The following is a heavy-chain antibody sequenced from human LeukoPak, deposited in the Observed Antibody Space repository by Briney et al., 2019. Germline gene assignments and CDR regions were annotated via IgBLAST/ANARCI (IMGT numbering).Heavy chain of an antibody. CDR1: GFTFSSYG. V-gene: IGHV3-30*02. CDR2: IRYDGSNK. D-gene: IGHD3-10*01. CDR3: ARPYGSGSYSSGFDP. Sequence: TGGSLRLSCAASGFTFSSYGMHWVRQAPGKGLEWVAFIRYDGSNKYYADSVKGRFTISRDNSKNTLYLQMNSLRAEDTAVYYCARPYGSGSYSSGFDPWGQGTLVTVSS. J-gene: IGHJ5*02.